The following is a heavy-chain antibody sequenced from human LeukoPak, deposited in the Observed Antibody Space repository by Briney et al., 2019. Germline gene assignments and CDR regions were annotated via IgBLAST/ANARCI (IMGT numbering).Heavy chain of an antibody. D-gene: IGHD2-21*01. V-gene: IGHV1-69*04. CDR3: ARDRHYSAAPSDY. J-gene: IGHJ4*02. CDR2: IIPILGIV. CDR1: GGTFSNDA. Sequence: GASVKVSCKASGGTFSNDAISWVRQAPGQGLDRMGRIIPILGIVKNAQKFQGRVTITADSSTSTAYMELRSLRSEDTAVYYCARDRHYSAAPSDYWGQGTLVTVSS.